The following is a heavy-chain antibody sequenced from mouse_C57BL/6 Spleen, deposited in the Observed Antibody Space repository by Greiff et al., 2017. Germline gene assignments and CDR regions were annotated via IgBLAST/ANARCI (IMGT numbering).Heavy chain of an antibody. CDR3: ARWTALYYSNFYFDY. J-gene: IGHJ2*01. V-gene: IGHV1-22*01. Sequence: EVKLVESGPELVKPGASVKMSCKASGYTFTDYNMHWVKQSHGKSLEWIGYINPNNGGTSYNQKFKGKATLTVNKSSSTAYMELRSLTSEDSAVYYCARWTALYYSNFYFDYWGQGTTLTVSS. D-gene: IGHD2-5*01. CDR2: INPNNGGT. CDR1: GYTFTDYN.